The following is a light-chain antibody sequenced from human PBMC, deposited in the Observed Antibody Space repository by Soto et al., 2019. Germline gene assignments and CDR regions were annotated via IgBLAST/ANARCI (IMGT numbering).Light chain of an antibody. Sequence: SVLTQPASGSGSPGQSITISCTGTISDVGGYNFVSWYQQYPGKAPKLMICDVSNRPSGVSNRFSGSKSGNTASLTISGLQAEDEADYYCSSFTGSNYVFGTGTKVTVL. CDR2: DVS. V-gene: IGLV2-14*03. CDR1: ISDVGGYNF. J-gene: IGLJ1*01. CDR3: SSFTGSNYV.